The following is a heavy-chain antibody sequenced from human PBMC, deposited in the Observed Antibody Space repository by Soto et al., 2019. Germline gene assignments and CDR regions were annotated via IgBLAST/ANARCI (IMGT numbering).Heavy chain of an antibody. CDR1: GFTFSSYS. Sequence: EVQLVESGGGLVQPGGSLRLSCAASGFTFSSYSMNWVRQAPGQGLEWVSYISSSSSTIYYADSVKGRFTISRDNAKNSLYLQMNSPRAEDTAVYYCARHPERIAQIGWFDPWGQGTLGTVSS. V-gene: IGHV3-48*01. CDR2: ISSSSSTI. CDR3: ARHPERIAQIGWFDP. D-gene: IGHD6-13*01. J-gene: IGHJ5*02.